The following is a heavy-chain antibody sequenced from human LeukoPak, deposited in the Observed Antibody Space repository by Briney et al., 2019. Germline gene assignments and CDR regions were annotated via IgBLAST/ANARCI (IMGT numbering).Heavy chain of an antibody. CDR3: ASSGYCSSTGCFNLHNWFDP. CDR2: FDPEDGET. CDR1: GYTLTELS. V-gene: IGHV1-24*01. Sequence: ASVKVSCKVSGYTLTELSMHWVRQAPGKGPEWMGGFDPEDGETIYAQKFQGRVTMTEDTSTDTAYMELSSLRSEDTAVYYCASSGYCSSTGCFNLHNWFDPWGQGTLVTVSS. J-gene: IGHJ5*02. D-gene: IGHD2-2*01.